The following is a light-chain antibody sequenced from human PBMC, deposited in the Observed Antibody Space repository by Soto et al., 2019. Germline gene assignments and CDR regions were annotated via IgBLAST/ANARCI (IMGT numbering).Light chain of an antibody. CDR2: GAS. CDR1: QSVSNN. CDR3: QEYNTWSPLT. J-gene: IGKJ4*01. Sequence: EIVMTQSPATLSVSPGERATLSCRASQSVSNNLAWYQQKPGQAPRLLIYGASTRATGIPARFSGSGSGTEFTLPISSLQSEDFGVYYCQEYNTWSPLTFGGGTKVETK. V-gene: IGKV3-15*01.